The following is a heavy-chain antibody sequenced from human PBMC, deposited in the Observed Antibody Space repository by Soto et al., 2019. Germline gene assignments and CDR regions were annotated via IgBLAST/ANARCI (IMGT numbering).Heavy chain of an antibody. D-gene: IGHD1-1*01. CDR2: IYHSGSS. CDR3: ASFKVNDRELEY. CDR1: GGSVSSGGYS. V-gene: IGHV4-30-2*01. Sequence: QLQLQESGSGLVKPSQTLSLTCAVSGGSVSSGGYSWSWIRQPPGKGLEWIGYIYHSGSSYYNPSLKSRVTISVDRSKNQFSLKLSSVTAADTAMYYCASFKVNDRELEYWGQGTLVTVSS. J-gene: IGHJ4*02.